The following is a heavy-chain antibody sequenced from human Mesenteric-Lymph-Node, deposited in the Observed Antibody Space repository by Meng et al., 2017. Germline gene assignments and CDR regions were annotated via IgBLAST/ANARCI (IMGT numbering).Heavy chain of an antibody. CDR3: ARARVTTLVNYYYGMDV. CDR1: GYTFTGYY. D-gene: IGHD4-17*01. CDR2: INANNGAT. Sequence: ASVKVSCKASGYTFTGYYMNWVRQAPGQGLEWMGWINANNGATNYAQKFQGRVTMTRDTSISTAYMELSRLRSDDTAVYYCARARVTTLVNYYYGMDVWGQGTTVTVSS. V-gene: IGHV1-2*02. J-gene: IGHJ6*02.